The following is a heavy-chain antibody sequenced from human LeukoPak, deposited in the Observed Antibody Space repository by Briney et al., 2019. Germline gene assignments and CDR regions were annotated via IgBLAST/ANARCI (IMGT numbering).Heavy chain of an antibody. CDR1: GFTFSTYA. J-gene: IGHJ3*02. CDR3: ARGRYWTPI. D-gene: IGHD1-1*01. V-gene: IGHV3-23*01. CDR2: ISGSGSNT. Sequence: GGSLRLSCAASGFTFSTYAMTWVRRAPGKGLEWVSAISGSGSNTYYADSVKGRFTMSRDNSKNTLYLQMNSLRAEDTAVYYCARGRYWTPIWGQGTMVTVSS.